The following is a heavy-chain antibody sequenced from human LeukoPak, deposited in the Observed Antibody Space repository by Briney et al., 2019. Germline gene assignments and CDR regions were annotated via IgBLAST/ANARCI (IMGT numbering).Heavy chain of an antibody. D-gene: IGHD5-18*01. CDR2: IIPIFGTA. Sequence: ASVKVSRKASGGTFSSYAISWVRQAPGQGLEWTGGIIPIFGTANYAQKFQGRVTITADESTSTAYMELSSLRSEDTAVYYCATGGYSYGVDYWGQGTLVTVSS. CDR1: GGTFSSYA. J-gene: IGHJ4*02. V-gene: IGHV1-69*13. CDR3: ATGGYSYGVDY.